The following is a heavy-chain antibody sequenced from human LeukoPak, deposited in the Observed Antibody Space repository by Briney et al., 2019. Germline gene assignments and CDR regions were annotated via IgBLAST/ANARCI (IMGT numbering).Heavy chain of an antibody. V-gene: IGHV4-34*01. J-gene: IGHJ6*02. D-gene: IGHD3-3*01. Sequence: PSETLSLTCAVYGGSFSGYYWSWIRQPPGKGLEWIGEINHSGSTNYNPSLKSRVTISVDTSKNQFSLKLSSVTAADTAVYYCARSPKVLRFLEWLPEYYYYGMDVWGQGTTVTVSS. CDR1: GGSFSGYY. CDR2: INHSGST. CDR3: ARSPKVLRFLEWLPEYYYYGMDV.